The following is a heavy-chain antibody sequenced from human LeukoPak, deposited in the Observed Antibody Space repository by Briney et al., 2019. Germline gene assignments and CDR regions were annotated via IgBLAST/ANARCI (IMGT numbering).Heavy chain of an antibody. CDR2: ISNSGRTI. J-gene: IGHJ6*03. CDR3: ARNFGGASAYYYYYYMDV. CDR1: GFTFSDYY. V-gene: IGHV3-11*01. D-gene: IGHD3-16*01. Sequence: PGGSLRLSCAASGFTFSDYYMSWIRQAPGKGLEWVSYISNSGRTIYYADSVKGRFTISRDNAKNSQYLQMNSLRAEDTAVYYCARNFGGASAYYYYYYMDVWGKGTTVTVSS.